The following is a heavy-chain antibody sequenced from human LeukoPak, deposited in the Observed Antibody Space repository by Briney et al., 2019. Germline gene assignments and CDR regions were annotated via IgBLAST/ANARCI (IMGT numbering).Heavy chain of an antibody. CDR3: ARDMSGPLAF. CDR1: GYYISSNC. CDR2: VCYGEST. J-gene: IGHJ4*02. V-gene: IGHV4-59*01. D-gene: IGHD3-10*02. Sequence: PSETLSLTCAVCGYYISSNCWSWIRQTPRKGLEWIGYVCYGESTDYNPSLKSRVTISRDTSKNLFSLKLTSVTAADTAVYYCARDMSGPLAFWGQRALVTVSS.